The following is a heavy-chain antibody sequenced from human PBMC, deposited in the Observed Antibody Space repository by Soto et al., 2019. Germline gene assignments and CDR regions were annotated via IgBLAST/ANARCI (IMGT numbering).Heavy chain of an antibody. Sequence: QVQLMQSGAEVKKPGSSVRVSCKASGTIFSSYTISWMRQAPGQGLEWMGRIIPILGETNSAQKFQGRVTLTADKSTNTAYMELNSLRFEDTALYYCARGLGGRMDDWGQGTTVTVSS. J-gene: IGHJ6*02. D-gene: IGHD3-16*01. CDR3: ARGLGGRMDD. CDR1: GTIFSSYT. V-gene: IGHV1-69*08. CDR2: IIPILGET.